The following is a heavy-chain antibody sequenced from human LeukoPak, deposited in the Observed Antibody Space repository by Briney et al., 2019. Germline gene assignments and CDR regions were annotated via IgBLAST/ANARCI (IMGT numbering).Heavy chain of an antibody. J-gene: IGHJ4*02. Sequence: SETLSLTCTVSGYSISSGYYWGWIRQPPGKGLEWIGSIYHSGSTYYNPSLKSRVTISVDTSKNQFSLKLSSVTAADTAVYYCARDIIAAAGGGYWGQGTLVTVSS. CDR2: IYHSGST. D-gene: IGHD6-13*01. CDR1: GYSISSGYY. V-gene: IGHV4-38-2*02. CDR3: ARDIIAAAGGGY.